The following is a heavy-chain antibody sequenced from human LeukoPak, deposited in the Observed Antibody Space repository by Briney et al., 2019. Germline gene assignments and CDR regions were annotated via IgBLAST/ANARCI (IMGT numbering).Heavy chain of an antibody. Sequence: GGSLRLSCAASGFTVSSKYMSWVRQAPGKGLKWVSVIYSGGSTHYADSVKGRFTISRDKSKNTLYLQMNSLRAEDTAVYYCAREESGWYYFDYWGQGTLVTDSS. D-gene: IGHD6-19*01. CDR2: IYSGGST. V-gene: IGHV3-53*01. CDR1: GFTVSSKY. J-gene: IGHJ4*02. CDR3: AREESGWYYFDY.